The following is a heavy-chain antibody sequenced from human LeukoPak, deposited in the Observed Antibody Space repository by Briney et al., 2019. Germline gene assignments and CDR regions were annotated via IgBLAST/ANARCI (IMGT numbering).Heavy chain of an antibody. Sequence: PGRSLRLSCAASGFTFDDYAMHWVRQAPGKGLEWVSGISWNSGSIGYADSVKGRFTISRDNAKNSLYLQMNSLRAEDTAVYYCARSRDCSSTSCYYYYYGMDVWGQGTTVTVSS. D-gene: IGHD2-2*01. J-gene: IGHJ6*02. CDR2: ISWNSGSI. CDR3: ARSRDCSSTSCYYYYYGMDV. V-gene: IGHV3-9*01. CDR1: GFTFDDYA.